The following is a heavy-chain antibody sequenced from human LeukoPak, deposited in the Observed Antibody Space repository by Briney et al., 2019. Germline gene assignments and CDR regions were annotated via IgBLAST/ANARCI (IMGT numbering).Heavy chain of an antibody. J-gene: IGHJ3*02. CDR1: GGSISSYY. CDR3: ARHDDGTMAAFDI. Sequence: SETLSLTCTASGGSISSYYWSWIRQPPGKGLEWIGYIYYSGSTNYNPSLKSRVTISVDTSKNQFSLKLSSVTAADTAVYYCARHDDGTMAAFDIWGQGTMVTVSS. CDR2: IYYSGST. V-gene: IGHV4-59*08. D-gene: IGHD3-10*01.